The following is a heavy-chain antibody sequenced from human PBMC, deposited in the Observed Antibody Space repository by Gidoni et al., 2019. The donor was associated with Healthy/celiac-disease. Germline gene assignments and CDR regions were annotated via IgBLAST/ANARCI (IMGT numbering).Heavy chain of an antibody. D-gene: IGHD6-13*01. CDR2: MNPNSGNT. CDR3: ARGQLAAAGRGY. J-gene: IGHJ4*02. V-gene: IGHV1-8*01. CDR1: GYTFTSYD. Sequence: QVQLVQSGAEVKKPGASVKGSCKASGYTFTSYDINWVRQATGQVLEWMGWMNPNSGNTGYAQKFQGRVTMTRNTSISTAYMELSSLRSEDTAVYYCARGQLAAAGRGYWGQGTLVTVSS.